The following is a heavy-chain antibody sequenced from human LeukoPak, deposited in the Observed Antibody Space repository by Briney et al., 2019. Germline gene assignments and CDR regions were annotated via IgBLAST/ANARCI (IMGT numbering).Heavy chain of an antibody. CDR2: IYTSGST. V-gene: IGHV4-4*07. D-gene: IGHD3-22*01. CDR3: ARGRYYYDSSGREYFQH. J-gene: IGHJ1*01. CDR1: GVSISSYN. Sequence: PSETLSLTCTVSGVSISSYNWSWIRQPAGKGLEWIGRIYTSGSTNYNPSLKSRVTMSVDTSKNQFSLKLSSVTAADTAVYYCARGRYYYDSSGREYFQHWGQGTLVTVSS.